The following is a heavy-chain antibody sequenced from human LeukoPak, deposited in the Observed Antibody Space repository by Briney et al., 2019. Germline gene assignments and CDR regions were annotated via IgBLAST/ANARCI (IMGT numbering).Heavy chain of an antibody. CDR3: ARLRDTVTSASDY. Sequence: GGSLRLSCAASGFTFSSYAMSWVRQAPGKGLEWVSTITGSGTNTYYADSVKGRFTISRDTAKNSLYLQMNSLRVEVTAVYNCARLRDTVTSASDYWGQGTLVTVSS. V-gene: IGHV3-23*01. J-gene: IGHJ4*02. CDR1: GFTFSSYA. CDR2: ITGSGTNT. D-gene: IGHD4-17*01.